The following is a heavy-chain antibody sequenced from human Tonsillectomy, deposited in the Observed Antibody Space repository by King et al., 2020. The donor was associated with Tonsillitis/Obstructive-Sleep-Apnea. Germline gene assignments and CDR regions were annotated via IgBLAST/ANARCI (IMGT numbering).Heavy chain of an antibody. CDR2: IIPIFGTA. Sequence: QLVQSGAEVKKPGSSVKVSCQASGGTFSSYAISWVRQAPGQGLEWMGGIIPIFGTANYAQKFQGRVTITADESTSTAYMELSSLRSEDTAVYFCARVVENYYYYMDVWGIGTTVTVSS. CDR1: GGTFSSYA. D-gene: IGHD3-3*01. V-gene: IGHV1-69*01. J-gene: IGHJ6*03. CDR3: ARVVENYYYYMDV.